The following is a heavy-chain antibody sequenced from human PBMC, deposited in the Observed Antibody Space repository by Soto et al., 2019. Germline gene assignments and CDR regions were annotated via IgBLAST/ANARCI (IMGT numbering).Heavy chain of an antibody. J-gene: IGHJ4*02. D-gene: IGHD6-13*01. V-gene: IGHV6-1*01. CDR3: GRDLIAAAGRVDY. CDR1: GDSVSSNSAA. Sequence: PSPTLSLTCAISGDSVSSNSAAWNSIRQSPSRGLEWLGRTYYRSKWYNDYAVSVKSRITINPDTSKNQFSLQLNSVTPEDTAVYYCGRDLIAAAGRVDYWGQGTLVTVSS. CDR2: TYYRSKWYN.